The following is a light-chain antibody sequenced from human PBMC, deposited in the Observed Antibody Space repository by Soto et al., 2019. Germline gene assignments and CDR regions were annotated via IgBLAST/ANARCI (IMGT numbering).Light chain of an antibody. V-gene: IGKV3D-20*02. CDR3: QQRSNWPIT. J-gene: IGKJ5*01. CDR2: DAS. Sequence: VVTQSPGSLSLSPGEGATLSCRASQSVTSSYLAWYQQKFGQAPRLLIYDASNRATGIPARFSGSGSGTDFTLTISSLEPEDFAVYYCQQRSNWPITFGQGTRLEIK. CDR1: QSVTSSY.